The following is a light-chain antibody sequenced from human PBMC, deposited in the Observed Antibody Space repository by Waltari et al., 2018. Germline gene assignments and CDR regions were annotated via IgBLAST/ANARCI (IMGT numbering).Light chain of an antibody. CDR1: QSVLYTDNNKNY. Sequence: DIVMTQSPDSLAVSLGERATINCKSSQSVLYTDNNKNYLTWYQQKPGQSPQLLIYWASTRESGVPDRVIGSGSGTDFTLTISSLQAEDVAVYYCHQHYTTPWTFGQGTQLEL. CDR2: WAS. J-gene: IGKJ1*01. CDR3: HQHYTTPWT. V-gene: IGKV4-1*01.